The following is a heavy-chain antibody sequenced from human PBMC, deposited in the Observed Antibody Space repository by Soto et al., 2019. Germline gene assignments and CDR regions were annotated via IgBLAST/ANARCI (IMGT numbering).Heavy chain of an antibody. CDR3: ARGDFNFDD. Sequence: PSETLSLTCAVYGGSLSGYYWSWIRQPPGKGLEWIGEINHRGSTNYNSSLKSRVTISVDTSKNQFSLKVSSVTAADTAVYYCARGDFNFDDWGQGTLVTVSS. J-gene: IGHJ4*02. CDR2: INHRGST. V-gene: IGHV4-34*01. CDR1: GGSLSGYY.